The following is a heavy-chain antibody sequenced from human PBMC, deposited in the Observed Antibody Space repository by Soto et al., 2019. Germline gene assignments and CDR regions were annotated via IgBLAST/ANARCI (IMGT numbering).Heavy chain of an antibody. V-gene: IGHV3-7*01. J-gene: IGHJ4*02. CDR2: INQDGSQT. CDR3: SRSLDY. Sequence: GGSLRLSCAASGFPFSSSWMDWVRQAPGKGPEWVANINQDGSQTNYVASVRGRFTVSRDNAENSLYLQMNSLKVEDTAVYYCSRSLDYWGQGMLVTVSS. CDR1: GFPFSSSW.